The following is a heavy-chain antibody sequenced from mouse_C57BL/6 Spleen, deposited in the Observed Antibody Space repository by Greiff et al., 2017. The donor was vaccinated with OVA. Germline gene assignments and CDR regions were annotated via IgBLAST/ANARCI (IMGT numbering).Heavy chain of an antibody. V-gene: IGHV1-52*01. CDR3: AESDGYSWYFDV. Sequence: QVQLQQPGAELVRPGSSVKLSCKASGYTFTSYWMHWVKQRPIQGLEWIGNIDPSDSETHYNQKFKDKAPLTVDKSSSTAYMQLSSLTSEDSAGYYCAESDGYSWYFDVWGTGTTVTVSS. CDR2: IDPSDSET. J-gene: IGHJ1*03. D-gene: IGHD2-3*01. CDR1: GYTFTSYW.